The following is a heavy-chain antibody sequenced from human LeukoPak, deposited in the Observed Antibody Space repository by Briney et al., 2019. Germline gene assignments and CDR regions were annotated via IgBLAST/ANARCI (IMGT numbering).Heavy chain of an antibody. CDR3: ARDRGAAAGDEI. CDR2: NYYSGSN. V-gene: IGHV4-59*01. CDR1: GGFISRYY. J-gene: IGHJ3*02. Sequence: PSETLSLTCTVSGGFISRYYWRWIREPPGKGLEWIGYNYYSGSNNYNPYLKSRVTISVDTSKNQFSLKLSSVTAADTAVYYCARDRGAAAGDEIWGQGTMVTVSS. D-gene: IGHD6-13*01.